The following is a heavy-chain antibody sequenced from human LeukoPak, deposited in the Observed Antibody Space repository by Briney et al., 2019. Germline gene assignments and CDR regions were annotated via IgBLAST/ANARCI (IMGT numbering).Heavy chain of an antibody. CDR2: INQDGSEK. J-gene: IGHJ6*03. Sequence: GGSLRLSCAASGFPFSSHWLSWFRQSPGKGLEWVAHINQDGSEKYYVDSVKGRFTISRDNARNSQYLQMNSLRAEDTAVYYCAPIAAAGTGRYMDVWGKGTTVTVSS. CDR1: GFPFSSHW. V-gene: IGHV3-7*01. D-gene: IGHD6-13*01. CDR3: APIAAAGTGRYMDV.